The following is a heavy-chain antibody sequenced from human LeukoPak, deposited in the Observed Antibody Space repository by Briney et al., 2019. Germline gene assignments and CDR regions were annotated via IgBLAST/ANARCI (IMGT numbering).Heavy chain of an antibody. CDR2: INPNSGGT. Sequence: ASVKVSCKASGYTFTGYYMHWVRQAPGQGLEWMGRINPNSGGTNYAQKFQGRVTMTRDTSISTAYMELSRLRSEDTAVYYCARGLRITIFGVVNPYGYWGQGTLVTVSS. J-gene: IGHJ4*02. D-gene: IGHD3-3*01. CDR1: GYTFTGYY. CDR3: ARGLRITIFGVVNPYGY. V-gene: IGHV1-2*06.